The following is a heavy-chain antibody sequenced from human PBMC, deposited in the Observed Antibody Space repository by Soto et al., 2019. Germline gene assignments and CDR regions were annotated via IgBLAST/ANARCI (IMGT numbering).Heavy chain of an antibody. CDR1: GVSISSGGYS. CDR2: VSYSGST. D-gene: IGHD1-1*01. J-gene: IGHJ4*02. CDR3: ARVGGSRTTGFDY. Sequence: SVTQSLTCAVSGVSISSGGYSWSWIRQPPGKGLEWIGDVSYSGSTSYNPSLDSRITISVDTSKSQFSLKVTSVTAADTAVYYCARVGGSRTTGFDYWGQGTLVTVSS. V-gene: IGHV4-61*08.